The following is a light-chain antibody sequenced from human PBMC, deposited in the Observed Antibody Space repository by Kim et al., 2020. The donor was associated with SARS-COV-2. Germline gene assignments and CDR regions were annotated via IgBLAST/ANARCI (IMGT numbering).Light chain of an antibody. V-gene: IGLV2-18*02. CDR3: SSYTSSSTWV. CDR2: EVS. Sequence: QSALTQPPSVSGSPGQSVTISCTGTSSDVGSYNRVSWYQQPPGTAPKLMVYEVSNRPSVVPDRFSGSKSGNTASLTISGLQIEDEADYYCSSYTSSSTWVLGEGTQLTVL. CDR1: SSDVGSYNR. J-gene: IGLJ3*02.